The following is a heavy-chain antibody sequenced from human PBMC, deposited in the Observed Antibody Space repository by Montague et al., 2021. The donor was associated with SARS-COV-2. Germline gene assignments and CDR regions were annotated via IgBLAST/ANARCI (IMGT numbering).Heavy chain of an antibody. CDR2: IDWDXEK. J-gene: IGHJ6*02. D-gene: IGHD1-1*01. Sequence: PALVKPTQTLTLTCTFSGFSLSTSGMCVSWIRQPPGKALEWLALIDWDXEKYCSTSLKTRLTISKDTSKNQVVLTMTNMDPVDTATYYCARINSDPLDYYYYGMDVWGQGTTVTVSS. V-gene: IGHV2-70*01. CDR1: GFSLSTSGMC. CDR3: ARINSDPLDYYYYGMDV.